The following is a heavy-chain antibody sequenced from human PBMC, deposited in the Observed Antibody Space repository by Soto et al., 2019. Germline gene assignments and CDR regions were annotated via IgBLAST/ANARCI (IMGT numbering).Heavy chain of an antibody. CDR1: AGSISRGYW. D-gene: IGHD3-10*01. V-gene: IGHV4-4*02. Sequence: PSGTLSLTCAVSAGSISRGYWWSWARQPPKXGLEWIWEIYDSGTTNYNPSLRTRATLPLAKANTQFSRRLSSVTAAATAMFHCARGGGVGPRWFVGRFDSWGQGTLVTVSS. CDR3: ARGGGVGPRWFVGRFDS. J-gene: IGHJ4*02. CDR2: IYDSGTT.